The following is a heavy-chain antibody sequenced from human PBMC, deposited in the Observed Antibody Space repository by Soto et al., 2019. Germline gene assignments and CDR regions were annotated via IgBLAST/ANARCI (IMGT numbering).Heavy chain of an antibody. D-gene: IGHD4-17*01. CDR2: VYYSGTT. J-gene: IGHJ4*02. Sequence: QVQLQESGPGLLKPSETLSLTCSVSGGSVNNRTYYWSWIRQPPVKRLEWIGYVYYSGTTNYNPSLKSRVSISVDTSKNQFSLSLSSVTAADTALYYCARTTAVPNTLRSRYYFDYWGQGTLVTVSS. V-gene: IGHV4-61*01. CDR3: ARTTAVPNTLRSRYYFDY. CDR1: GGSVNNRTYY.